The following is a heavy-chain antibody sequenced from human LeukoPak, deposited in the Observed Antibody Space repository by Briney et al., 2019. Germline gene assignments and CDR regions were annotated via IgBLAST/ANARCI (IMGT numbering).Heavy chain of an antibody. CDR3: ARSYYYDSSGYYWRYWFDP. V-gene: IGHV3-30*03. D-gene: IGHD3-22*01. J-gene: IGHJ5*02. CDR2: ISHERSTK. Sequence: GGSLRLSCAVSGFPFSSFGMHWVRQAPGKGLEWVAVISHERSTKYYADSVKGRFTISRDNSKNTLYLQMDSLRPDDTAVYYCARSYYYDSSGYYWRYWFDPWGQGTLVTVSS. CDR1: GFPFSSFG.